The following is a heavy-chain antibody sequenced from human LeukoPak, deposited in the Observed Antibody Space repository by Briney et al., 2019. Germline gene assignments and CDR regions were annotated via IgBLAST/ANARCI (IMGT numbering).Heavy chain of an antibody. Sequence: PSETLSLTCTVSGGSVTTYYWSWIRQPPGKGLEWIGYIHYSGSTNYNPSLKSRVTISIDTSKNQLSLQLSSVTAADAAVYYCARHSGNTGGAFDIWGQGTLVTVSS. CDR3: ARHSGNTGGAFDI. V-gene: IGHV4-59*08. CDR2: IHYSGST. D-gene: IGHD1-14*01. J-gene: IGHJ3*02. CDR1: GGSVTTYY.